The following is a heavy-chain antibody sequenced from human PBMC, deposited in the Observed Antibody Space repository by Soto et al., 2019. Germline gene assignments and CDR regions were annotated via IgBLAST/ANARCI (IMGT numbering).Heavy chain of an antibody. V-gene: IGHV1-46*01. J-gene: IGHJ6*02. CDR2: INPSGGST. Sequence: QVQLVQSGAEVKKPGASVKVSCKASGYTFTSYYMHWVRQAPGQGLEWMGIINPSGGSTSYAQKFQGRVNMTRDTSTSTVYMELSSLRSEDTAVYYCARSITNYDSSGYYSAASNGMDVWGQGTTVTVSS. D-gene: IGHD3-22*01. CDR3: ARSITNYDSSGYYSAASNGMDV. CDR1: GYTFTSYY.